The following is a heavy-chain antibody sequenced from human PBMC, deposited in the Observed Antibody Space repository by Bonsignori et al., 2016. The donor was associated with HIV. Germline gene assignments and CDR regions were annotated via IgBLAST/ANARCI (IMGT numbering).Heavy chain of an antibody. CDR3: ARWVSGGGNIDS. CDR1: GGSISGYY. V-gene: IGHV4-59*01. J-gene: IGHJ4*02. CDR2: SIPSGRT. Sequence: QVQLQESGPGLVKPSETLSLTCNVSGGSISGYYWTWDPGSPQGRDWSGLGLSIPSGRTYYNPSLKSRLTISIDTSKNQFSLKVTSVTAADTAVYYCARWVSGGGNIDSWGQGILVTVSS. D-gene: IGHD4-23*01.